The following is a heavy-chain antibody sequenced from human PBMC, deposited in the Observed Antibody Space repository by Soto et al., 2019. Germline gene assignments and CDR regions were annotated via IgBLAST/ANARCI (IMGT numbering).Heavy chain of an antibody. D-gene: IGHD3-10*01. CDR3: ARSPVLLWFGGPNYYYGMDV. J-gene: IGHJ6*02. CDR2: IYYSGST. Sequence: SETLSLTCTVSAGSISSAGYYWRWIRQPLGKGMEWNGYIYYSGSTYYNPSIKCRVTISVDTSKNQFSLKLSSVTAADTAVYYCARSPVLLWFGGPNYYYGMDVWGQGTTVTVSS. V-gene: IGHV4-30-4*01. CDR1: AGSISSAGYY.